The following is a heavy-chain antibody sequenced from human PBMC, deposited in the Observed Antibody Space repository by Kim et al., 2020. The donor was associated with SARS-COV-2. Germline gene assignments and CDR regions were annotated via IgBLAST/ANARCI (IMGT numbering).Heavy chain of an antibody. V-gene: IGHV3-7*01. CDR1: GFAFSTSW. CDR3: ARDPYDSSGYGAFDY. D-gene: IGHD3-22*01. CDR2: INEDGRDT. J-gene: IGHJ4*02. Sequence: GGSLRLSCVGSGFAFSTSWMTWVRQVPGKGLEWVANINEDGRDTYYVDSVKGRFTISRDNAKSSVYLQMNSLRAEDTAVYYCARDPYDSSGYGAFDYWGQGTLVTVAS.